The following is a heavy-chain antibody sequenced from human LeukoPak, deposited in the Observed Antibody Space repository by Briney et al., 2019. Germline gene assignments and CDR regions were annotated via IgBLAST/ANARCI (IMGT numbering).Heavy chain of an antibody. CDR1: GFTFSSYW. Sequence: GGSLRLPCAASGFTFSSYWMSWVRQAPGRGLEWVANIKQDGSEKYYVDSVKGRFTISRDNAKNSLYLQMNSLRAEDTAVYYCARDLSSSWPLNDAFDIWGQGTMVTVSS. CDR3: ARDLSSSWPLNDAFDI. D-gene: IGHD6-13*01. V-gene: IGHV3-7*01. J-gene: IGHJ3*02. CDR2: IKQDGSEK.